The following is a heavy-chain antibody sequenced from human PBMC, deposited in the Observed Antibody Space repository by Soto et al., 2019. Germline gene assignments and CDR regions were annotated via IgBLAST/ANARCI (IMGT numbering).Heavy chain of an antibody. Sequence: GESLKISCAASGFTFSSYAMSWVRQAPGKGLEWVSAISGGGTSTYHAESVKGRFTISRDNSKNTLFLQMNSLRAEDTAVYYCAKDSPYSASYKEDAFDIWGQGSMVTVSS. CDR3: AKDSPYSASYKEDAFDI. J-gene: IGHJ3*02. CDR2: ISGGGTST. CDR1: GFTFSSYA. D-gene: IGHD1-26*01. V-gene: IGHV3-23*01.